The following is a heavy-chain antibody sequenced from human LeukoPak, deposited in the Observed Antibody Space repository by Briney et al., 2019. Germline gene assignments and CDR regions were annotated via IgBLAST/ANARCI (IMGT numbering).Heavy chain of an antibody. D-gene: IGHD3-22*01. V-gene: IGHV3-21*01. CDR2: ISGSSTYI. Sequence: GGSLRLSCAASGFTFSSYSMDWVRQAPGKGLEWVSSISGSSTYIYYADSVKGRFTISRDNAKNSLYLQMNSLRAEDTAVYYCARGQMAGYYDSSGPIDYWGQGTLVTVSS. J-gene: IGHJ4*02. CDR3: ARGQMAGYYDSSGPIDY. CDR1: GFTFSSYS.